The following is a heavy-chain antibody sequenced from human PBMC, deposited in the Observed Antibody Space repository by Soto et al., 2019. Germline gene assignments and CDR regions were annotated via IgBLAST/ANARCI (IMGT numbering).Heavy chain of an antibody. D-gene: IGHD3-3*01. V-gene: IGHV3-23*01. Sequence: GGSLRLSCAASGFTFSSYAMSWVRQAPGKGLEWVSAISGSGGSTYYADSVKGRFTISRDNSKNTLYLQMNSLRAEDTAVYYCAKTYTIFGVVMGLDYWGQGTLVTVSS. CDR2: ISGSGGST. CDR3: AKTYTIFGVVMGLDY. J-gene: IGHJ4*02. CDR1: GFTFSSYA.